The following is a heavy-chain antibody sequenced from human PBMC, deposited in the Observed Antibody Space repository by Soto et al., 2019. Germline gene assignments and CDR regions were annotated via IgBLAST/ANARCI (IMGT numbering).Heavy chain of an antibody. CDR1: GYTFTSYG. J-gene: IGHJ5*02. D-gene: IGHD2-15*01. V-gene: IGHV1-18*01. Sequence: ASVKVSCKASGYTFTSYGISWVRQAPGQGLEWMGWISAYNGNTNYAQKLQGRVTMTTDTSTSTAYMELRSLRSDDTAVYYCARVEDIVVVVAATGRGWFDPWGQGTLVTVSS. CDR2: ISAYNGNT. CDR3: ARVEDIVVVVAATGRGWFDP.